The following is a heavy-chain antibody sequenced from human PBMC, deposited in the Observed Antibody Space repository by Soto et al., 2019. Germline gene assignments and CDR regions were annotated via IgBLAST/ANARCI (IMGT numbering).Heavy chain of an antibody. CDR1: GFTFSSYA. J-gene: IGHJ4*02. V-gene: IGHV3-23*01. CDR3: ALTSSKYCSGGSCKHYFDY. D-gene: IGHD2-15*01. Sequence: PGGSLRLSCAASGFTFSSYAMSWVRQAPGKGLEWVSAISGSGGSTYYADSVKGRFTISRDNSKNTLYLQMNSLRAEDTAVYYCALTSSKYCSGGSCKHYFDYWGQGTLVTVSS. CDR2: ISGSGGST.